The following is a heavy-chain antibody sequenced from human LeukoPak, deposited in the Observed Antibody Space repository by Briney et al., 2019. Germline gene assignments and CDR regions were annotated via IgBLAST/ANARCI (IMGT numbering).Heavy chain of an antibody. Sequence: ASVTVSCKASGYTFTSYGISWVRQAPGQGLEWMGWISAYNGNTNYAQKLQGRVTMTTDTSTSTAYMELRSLRSDDTAVYYCARVYDSSGYYSWFDPWGQGTLVTVSS. CDR1: GYTFTSYG. V-gene: IGHV1-18*01. CDR2: ISAYNGNT. J-gene: IGHJ5*02. D-gene: IGHD3-22*01. CDR3: ARVYDSSGYYSWFDP.